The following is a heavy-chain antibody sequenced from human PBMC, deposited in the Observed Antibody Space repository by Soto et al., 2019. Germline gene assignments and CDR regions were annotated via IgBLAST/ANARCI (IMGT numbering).Heavy chain of an antibody. J-gene: IGHJ4*02. D-gene: IGHD6-19*01. CDR2: ISGSGGST. CDR3: AKEGEYSSGRDNFDY. V-gene: IGHV3-23*01. Sequence: GSLRLSCAASGFTFSSYAMSWVRQAPGKGLEWVSAISGSGGSTYYADYVKGRFTISRDNSKNTLYLQMNSLRAEDTAFYYCAKEGEYSSGRDNFDYWGQGTLVTVSS. CDR1: GFTFSSYA.